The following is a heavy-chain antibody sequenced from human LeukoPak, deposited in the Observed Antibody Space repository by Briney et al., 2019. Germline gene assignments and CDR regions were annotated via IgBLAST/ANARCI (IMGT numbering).Heavy chain of an antibody. Sequence: GASVTVSCNASGYSCTSCGFNWGWQGPGQGLGWVGCGDPKSGDTGYKQQYQPRVTITSDTSISAAYMELSSLTSDDTAVYYCTRDDSSSWSSDYWGQGTLVTVSS. CDR1: GYSCTSCG. J-gene: IGHJ4*02. D-gene: IGHD6-13*01. CDR2: GDPKSGDT. V-gene: IGHV1-8*03. CDR3: TRDDSSSWSSDY.